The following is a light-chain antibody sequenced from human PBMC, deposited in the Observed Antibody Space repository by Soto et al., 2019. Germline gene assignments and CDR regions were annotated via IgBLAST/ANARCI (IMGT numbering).Light chain of an antibody. Sequence: DIVMTQSPDSLAVSLGERATINCKSSQSVLYSSNNKNNLAWYQQKPGQPPNLLIYWASTREFGVPDRFSGSGSGTDFTLTISSLQAEDVAVYYCQQYYSAPLTFGGGTKVDIK. V-gene: IGKV4-1*01. CDR2: WAS. CDR1: QSVLYSSNNKNN. CDR3: QQYYSAPLT. J-gene: IGKJ4*01.